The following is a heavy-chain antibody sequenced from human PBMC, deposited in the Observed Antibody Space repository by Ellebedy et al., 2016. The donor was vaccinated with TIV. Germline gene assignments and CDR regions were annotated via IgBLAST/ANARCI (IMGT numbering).Heavy chain of an antibody. J-gene: IGHJ4*02. V-gene: IGHV1-58*01. CDR2: IVVGSGNT. Sequence: SVKVSXXASGFTFTSSAVQWVRQARGQRLEWIGWIVVGSGNTNYAQKFQERVTITRDMSTSTAYMELSSLRSEDTAVYYCARGLSLLWFGELKDYWGQGTLVTVSS. CDR3: ARGLSLLWFGELKDY. CDR1: GFTFTSSA. D-gene: IGHD3-10*01.